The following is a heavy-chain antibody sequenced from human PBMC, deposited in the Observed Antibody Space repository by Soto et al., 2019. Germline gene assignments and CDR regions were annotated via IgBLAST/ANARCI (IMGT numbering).Heavy chain of an antibody. V-gene: IGHV1-69*12. Sequence: QVQLVQSGAEVKKPGSSGKVSWKASGGTFSSYDINWVRLAPGQGLEWMGGIIPIFDTADYAQKFQGRVTITADESTSTAYMELSSLRSEDTAVYYCAQCLLGVNYYYGMDVWGQGTTVTVSS. J-gene: IGHJ6*02. D-gene: IGHD3-16*01. CDR1: GGTFSSYD. CDR2: IIPIFDTA. CDR3: AQCLLGVNYYYGMDV.